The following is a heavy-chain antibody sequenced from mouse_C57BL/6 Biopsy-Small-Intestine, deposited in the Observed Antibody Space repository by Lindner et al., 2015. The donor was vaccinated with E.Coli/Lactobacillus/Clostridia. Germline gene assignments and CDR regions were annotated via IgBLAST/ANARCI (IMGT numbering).Heavy chain of an antibody. CDR1: GGTFSTYA. CDR2: IIPLYGTI. Sequence: SVKVSCKPSGGTFSTYAFTWVRQAPGQGLEWMGLIIPLYGTIKYAHNFQGRVTITADGSTATVYMELNSLRSDDTAIYYCARDRAGYCSNGVCSDFDYWGQGTLVTVSS. V-gene: IGHV1-85*01. CDR3: ARDRAGYCSNGVCSDFDY. J-gene: IGHJ4*01. D-gene: IGHD1-1*01.